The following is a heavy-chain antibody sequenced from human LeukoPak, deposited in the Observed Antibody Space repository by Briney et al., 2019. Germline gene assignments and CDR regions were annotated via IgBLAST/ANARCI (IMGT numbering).Heavy chain of an antibody. CDR3: ARLRVTTGFDY. CDR1: DGSITRSSYY. D-gene: IGHD2-21*02. J-gene: IGHJ4*02. V-gene: IGHV4-39*01. CDR2: IYYSGIA. Sequence: PSETLSLTWSVSDGSITRSSYYWGWIRQSPGEGLDWIGSIYYSGIAYYNPSLQGRVTMSVDTSKNQFSLKLNSVTVADTAVYFCARLRVTTGFDYWGQGIPVTVSS.